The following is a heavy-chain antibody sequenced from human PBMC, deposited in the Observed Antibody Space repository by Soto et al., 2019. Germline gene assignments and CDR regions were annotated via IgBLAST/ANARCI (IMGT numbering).Heavy chain of an antibody. V-gene: IGHV1-18*01. CDR2: INPFKGDT. CDR3: AKVKVPAAILGAFDL. D-gene: IGHD2-2*02. J-gene: IGHJ3*01. Sequence: ASVKVSCKASGYTFSTYGITWVRQAPGQGLDWMGWINPFKGDTNSAARFQDRVTMTTDTSTRTAYMELRSLRSDDTAVYYCAKVKVPAAILGAFDLWGQGTLVTVSS. CDR1: GYTFSTYG.